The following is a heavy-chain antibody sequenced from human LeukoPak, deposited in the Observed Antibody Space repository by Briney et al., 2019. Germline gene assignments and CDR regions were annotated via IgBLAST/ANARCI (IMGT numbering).Heavy chain of an antibody. Sequence: SETLSLTCTVSGGSVSSSSYYWDWIRQPPGKGLEWIGSIYYSGSTYYNTSLKSRVAISVDSSKNQFSLKLSSVTAADTAMYYCARTVGYCSGGNCYPLHFDYWGQGTLVTVSS. D-gene: IGHD2-15*01. CDR2: IYYSGST. V-gene: IGHV4-39*01. CDR3: ARTVGYCSGGNCYPLHFDY. J-gene: IGHJ4*02. CDR1: GGSVSSSSYY.